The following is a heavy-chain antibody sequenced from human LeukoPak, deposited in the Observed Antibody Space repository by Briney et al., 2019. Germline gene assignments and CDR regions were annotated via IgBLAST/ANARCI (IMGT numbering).Heavy chain of an antibody. V-gene: IGHV4-59*01. J-gene: IGHJ4*02. CDR2: IYYTGST. D-gene: IGHD3-10*01. Sequence: SETLSLTCTVSGGSISSYYWGWIRQPPGKGLEWIGYIYYTGSTNCNPSLRSRVTISVDSSKNQFSLKVNSVTAADTAVYYCARGDYFGSGLGDWGQGALVTVSS. CDR3: ARGDYFGSGLGD. CDR1: GGSISSYY.